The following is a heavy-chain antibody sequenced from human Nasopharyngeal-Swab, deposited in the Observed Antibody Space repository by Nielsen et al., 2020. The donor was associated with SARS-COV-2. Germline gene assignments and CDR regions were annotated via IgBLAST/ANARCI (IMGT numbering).Heavy chain of an antibody. CDR1: GFTVSSNY. CDR2: IYSGGST. J-gene: IGHJ5*02. CDR3: AITSRS. Sequence: GESLKISCAASGFTVSSNYMSWVRQAPGKGLEWVPVIYSGGSTYYADSVKGRFTISRDNSKNTLYLQMNSLRAEDTAVYYCAITSRSWGQGTLVTVSS. V-gene: IGHV3-53*01.